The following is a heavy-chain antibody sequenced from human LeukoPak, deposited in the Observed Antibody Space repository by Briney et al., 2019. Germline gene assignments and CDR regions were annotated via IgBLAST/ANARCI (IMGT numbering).Heavy chain of an antibody. J-gene: IGHJ6*03. V-gene: IGHV3-23*01. CDR2: ISGSGDST. CDR3: ARGYCSSTSCTPYYYFYYMDV. Sequence: PGGSLRLSCAASGFTFSSDAMSWVRQAPGKGLEWVSGISGSGDSTNHADSVKGRFTISRDNSKNTLYLQMNSLRAEDTAIYYCARGYCSSTSCTPYYYFYYMDVWGKGTTVTVSS. D-gene: IGHD2-2*01. CDR1: GFTFSSDA.